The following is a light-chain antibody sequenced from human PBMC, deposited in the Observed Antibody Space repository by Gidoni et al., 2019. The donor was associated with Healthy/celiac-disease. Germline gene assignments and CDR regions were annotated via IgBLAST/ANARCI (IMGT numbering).Light chain of an antibody. CDR3: QQSYSTPLT. CDR1: QSISSY. Sequence: DIQMTQSPSSLSASVGDRVTITCRASQSISSYLNWYQQKPGKAPKRLIYAASSLHSGVPSRFSGSGSGTDVTLTISSLQPEDFSTYYCQQSYSTPLTFGGGTKVEIK. V-gene: IGKV1-39*01. J-gene: IGKJ4*01. CDR2: AAS.